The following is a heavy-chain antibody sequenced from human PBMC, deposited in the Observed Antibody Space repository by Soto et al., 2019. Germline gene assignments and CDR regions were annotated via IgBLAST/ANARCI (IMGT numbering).Heavy chain of an antibody. Sequence: ASVKVSCKASGYTFTGYYMHWVRQAPGQGLEWMGWINPNSGGTNYAQKFQGWVTMTRDTSVSTAYMELSRLRSDDTAVYYCARVLWKWSFSGFDPWGQGTLVTVSS. CDR2: INPNSGGT. D-gene: IGHD2-8*01. CDR1: GYTFTGYY. J-gene: IGHJ5*02. V-gene: IGHV1-2*04. CDR3: ARVLWKWSFSGFDP.